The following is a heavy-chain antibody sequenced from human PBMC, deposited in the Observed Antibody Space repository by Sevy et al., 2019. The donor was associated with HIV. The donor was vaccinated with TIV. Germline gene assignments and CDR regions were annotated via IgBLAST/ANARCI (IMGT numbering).Heavy chain of an antibody. Sequence: SETLSLTCTVSGGSIGSYYWSWIRQPPGNGLEWIAYMHYSGSTNHNPSLKSGVTVSLDTSKNRFSVQLTSVTAADTAVYYCARAARVAVAGIYYFDISGQRTMVTVSS. D-gene: IGHD6-19*01. CDR1: GGSIGSYY. J-gene: IGHJ4*02. V-gene: IGHV4-59*01. CDR3: ARAARVAVAGIYYFDI. CDR2: MHYSGST.